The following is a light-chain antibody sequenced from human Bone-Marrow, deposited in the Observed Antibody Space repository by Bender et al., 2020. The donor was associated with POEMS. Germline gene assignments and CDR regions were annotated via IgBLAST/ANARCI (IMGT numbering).Light chain of an antibody. CDR2: INN. CDR3: CSYAGTSFV. Sequence: QSVLTQPPSASGTPGQRVTISCSGSSSNIGTNPVNWYQQLPGTAPKLLIYINNQRPSGVSNRFSGSKSGNTASLTISGLQADDEAYYYCCSYAGTSFVFGTGTTVTVL. CDR1: SSNIGTNP. J-gene: IGLJ1*01. V-gene: IGLV1-44*01.